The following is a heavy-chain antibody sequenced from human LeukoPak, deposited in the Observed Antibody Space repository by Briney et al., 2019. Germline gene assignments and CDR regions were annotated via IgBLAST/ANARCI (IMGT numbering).Heavy chain of an antibody. Sequence: GGSLRLSCAASGFTFSSYEMNWVRQAPGKGLEWVAHISSGGNVEYYHDSVRGRFTMSRDNAKSLLFLQMNSLRDEDTAVYYCARGKIGYYYGDYDGYWGQGTLVTVSS. J-gene: IGHJ4*02. CDR3: ARGKIGYYYGDYDGY. V-gene: IGHV3-48*03. CDR2: ISSGGNVE. CDR1: GFTFSSYE. D-gene: IGHD4-17*01.